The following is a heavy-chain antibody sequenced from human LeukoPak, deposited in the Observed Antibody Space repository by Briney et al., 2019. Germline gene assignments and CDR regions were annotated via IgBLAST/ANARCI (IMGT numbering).Heavy chain of an antibody. Sequence: PGGSLRLSCAASGFSFRSYAMHWVRQAPGKGLEWVAVISYDGSNKYYADSVKGRFTISRDNAKNSLYLQMNSLRAEDTALYHCARDLGFPLNQNAFDIWGQGTMVTVSS. CDR2: ISYDGSNK. V-gene: IGHV3-30*04. CDR1: GFSFRSYA. CDR3: ARDLGFPLNQNAFDI. D-gene: IGHD1-14*01. J-gene: IGHJ3*02.